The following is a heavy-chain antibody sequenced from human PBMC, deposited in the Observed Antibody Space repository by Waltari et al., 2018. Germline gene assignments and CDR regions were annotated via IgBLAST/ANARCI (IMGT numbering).Heavy chain of an antibody. CDR3: ARDADTAMVFDAFDI. V-gene: IGHV4-59*01. D-gene: IGHD5-18*01. J-gene: IGHJ3*02. Sequence: QVQLQASGPGLVKLSATLSLPCPVLGSSFSHFYRIWIRLAPEKGLEWIGYIFYSGSTNYNPSLKSRVTISVDTSKNQFSLKLSSVTAADTAVYYCARDADTAMVFDAFDIWGQGTMVTVSS. CDR1: GSSFSHFY. CDR2: IFYSGST.